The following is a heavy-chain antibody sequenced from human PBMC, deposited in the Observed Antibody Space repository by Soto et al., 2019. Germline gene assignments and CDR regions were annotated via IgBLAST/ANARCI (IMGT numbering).Heavy chain of an antibody. CDR1: GFTFSSYG. Sequence: GSLRLSCAASGFTFSSYGMHWVRQAPGKGLEWVASISSGSSNKYYADSVKGRFTISRDNAKNSLYLQMNSLRAEDTAVYYCARGLYNWFDPWGQGTLVTVS. J-gene: IGHJ5*02. CDR3: ARGLYNWFDP. CDR2: ISSGSSNK. V-gene: IGHV3-21*01.